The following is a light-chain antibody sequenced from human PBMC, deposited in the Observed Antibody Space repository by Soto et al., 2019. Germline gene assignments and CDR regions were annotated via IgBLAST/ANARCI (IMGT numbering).Light chain of an antibody. Sequence: DIVMTQAPDSLAVSLGERATINCKSSQSVLYSSNNNNYLAWYQQRPGQPPKLLLYWAFTRVSGVPDRSIGNRSRKDVYLRISSMQAEELAIYYCQKYYHPEAFTFGHGTKLKIK. CDR1: QSVLYSSNNNNY. CDR3: QKYYHPEAFT. V-gene: IGKV4-1*01. J-gene: IGKJ2*01. CDR2: WAF.